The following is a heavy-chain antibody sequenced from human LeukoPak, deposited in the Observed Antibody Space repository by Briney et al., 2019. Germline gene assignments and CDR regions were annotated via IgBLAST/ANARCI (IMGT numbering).Heavy chain of an antibody. CDR1: GGSMTIDNYY. V-gene: IGHV4-39*07. CDR2: VFYSGTT. CDR3: ARALGYCSSTSCPSDY. D-gene: IGHD2-2*01. J-gene: IGHJ4*02. Sequence: SETLSLTCTVSGGSMTIDNYYWAWIRQPPGKGLEWLGSVFYSGTTYYNPSLSNRVTISVDTSKNQFSLKLSSVTAADTAVYYCARALGYCSSTSCPSDYWGQGTLVTVSS.